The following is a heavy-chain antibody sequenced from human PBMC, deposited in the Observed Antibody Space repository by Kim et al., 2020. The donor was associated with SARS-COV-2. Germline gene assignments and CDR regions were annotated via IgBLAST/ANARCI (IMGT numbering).Heavy chain of an antibody. CDR3: ARGRLATIFGVVTQFDY. CDR1: GGSISSYY. Sequence: SETLSLTCTVSGGSISSYYWSWIRQPPGKGLEWIGYISYSGSTNYNPSLKSRVTISVDTSKNQFSLKLSSVTDADTAVYYCARGRLATIFGVVTQFDYWGQGTLVTVSS. V-gene: IGHV4-59*01. J-gene: IGHJ4*02. CDR2: ISYSGST. D-gene: IGHD3-3*01.